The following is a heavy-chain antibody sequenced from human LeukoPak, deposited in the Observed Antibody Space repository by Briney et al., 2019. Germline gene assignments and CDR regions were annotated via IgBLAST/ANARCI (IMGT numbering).Heavy chain of an antibody. CDR1: GFTFSSYG. D-gene: IGHD6-19*01. CDR2: IRYDGSNK. V-gene: IGHV3-30*02. Sequence: GGSLRLSCAASGFTFSSYGMHWVRQAPGKGLEWVAFIRYDGSNKYYADSVKGRFTISRDNSKNTLYLQMNSLRAEDTAVYYCASSQWLVAGSDYWGQGTLVTVSS. CDR3: ASSQWLVAGSDY. J-gene: IGHJ4*02.